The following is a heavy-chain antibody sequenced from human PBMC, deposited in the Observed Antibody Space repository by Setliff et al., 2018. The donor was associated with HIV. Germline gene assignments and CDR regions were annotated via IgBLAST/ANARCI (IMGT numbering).Heavy chain of an antibody. J-gene: IGHJ4*02. V-gene: IGHV4-34*01. D-gene: IGHD3-3*01. CDR3: ARDRIWKGYYDY. CDR1: GASFSGYY. CDR2: INHSGSA. Sequence: PSETLSLTCAVYGASFSGYYCNWIRQTPGKGLEWIGDINHSGSANYNPSLRGRVTISIDTSKNQFSLKLSSVTAADSAVYYCARDRIWKGYYDYWGQGTLVTVSS.